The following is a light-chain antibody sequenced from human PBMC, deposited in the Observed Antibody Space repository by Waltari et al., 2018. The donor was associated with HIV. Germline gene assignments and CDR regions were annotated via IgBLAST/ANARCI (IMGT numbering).Light chain of an antibody. J-gene: IGKJ4*01. CDR1: QGIRND. Sequence: DIQMTQSPSSLSASVGDRVTITCRASQGIRNDLGWYQQKPGKAPKRLIYAASKLQTGVPSRFSGSGSGTDLTFTITSLQPEDIGTYYCQQFADLPLTFGGGTQVEIK. CDR2: AAS. CDR3: QQFADLPLT. V-gene: IGKV1-33*01.